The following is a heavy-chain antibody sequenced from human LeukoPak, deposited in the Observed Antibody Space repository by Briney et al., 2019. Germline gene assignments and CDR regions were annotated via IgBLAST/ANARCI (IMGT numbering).Heavy chain of an antibody. CDR1: GGSFSGYY. CDR3: ARVTGYMIEDYFDY. V-gene: IGHV4-59*01. J-gene: IGHJ4*02. Sequence: SETLSLTCAVYGGSFSGYYWSWIRQPPGKGLEWIGYIYYSGSTNYNPSLKSRVTISVDTSKNQFSLRLSSVTAADTAVYYCARVTGYMIEDYFDYWGQGTLVTVSS. D-gene: IGHD3-22*01. CDR2: IYYSGST.